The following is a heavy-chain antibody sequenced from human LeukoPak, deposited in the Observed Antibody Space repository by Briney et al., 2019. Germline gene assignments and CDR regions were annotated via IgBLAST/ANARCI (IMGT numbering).Heavy chain of an antibody. D-gene: IGHD6-13*01. CDR2: IHFNGNT. V-gene: IGHV4-4*07. CDR3: ARDRGGSSWYNYYDA. CDR1: GDSISNNY. Sequence: SETLSLTCTVSGDSISNNYWSWIRQPAGKGLEWISRIHFNGNTDYNPSLKSRVTTSIDTPRNQFSLKLSSVTSADTAVFYCARDRGGSSWYNYYDAWGQGILVTVSS. J-gene: IGHJ4*02.